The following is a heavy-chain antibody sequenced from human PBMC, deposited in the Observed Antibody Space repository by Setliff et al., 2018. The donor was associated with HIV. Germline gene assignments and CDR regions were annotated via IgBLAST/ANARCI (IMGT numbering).Heavy chain of an antibody. J-gene: IGHJ6*03. Sequence: PSETLSLTCAVYGGSFSGYYWSWIRQPPGKGLEWIGEINHSGSINYNPSLKSRVTISVDTSKNQFSLKLSSVTAADTAVYFCVNSGYDGDYYYYYMDVWGKGTTVTVS. CDR3: VNSGYDGDYYYYYMDV. D-gene: IGHD5-12*01. V-gene: IGHV4-34*01. CDR1: GGSFSGYY. CDR2: INHSGSI.